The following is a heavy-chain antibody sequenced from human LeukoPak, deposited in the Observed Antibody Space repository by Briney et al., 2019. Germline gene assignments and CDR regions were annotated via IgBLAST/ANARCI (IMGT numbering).Heavy chain of an antibody. CDR3: ARLSHPVSNSWYFDY. V-gene: IGHV4-59*08. J-gene: IGHJ4*02. Sequence: PSETLSLTCTVSGGSISSYYWSWIRQPPGKGLEWIGYIYYSGSTNYNPSLTSRVTISVDTSKNQFSLRLSSGTAADTAVYYCARLSHPVSNSWYFDYWGRGTLVTVSS. CDR2: IYYSGST. CDR1: GGSISSYY. D-gene: IGHD6-13*01.